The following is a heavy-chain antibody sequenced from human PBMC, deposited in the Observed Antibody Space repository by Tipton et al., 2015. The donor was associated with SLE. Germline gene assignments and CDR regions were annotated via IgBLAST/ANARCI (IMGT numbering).Heavy chain of an antibody. CDR2: IDYSGST. CDR3: ARFKTYCYDNSDYYHDY. CDR1: GDSIRRHY. Sequence: TLSLTCSVSGDSIRRHYWSWIRQPPGKGLEWIGYIDYSGSTNYNPSLRSRVTISVDTSKNQFSLTLSSVTAADTAVYHCARFKTYCYDNSDYYHDYWGQGTLVTVSS. J-gene: IGHJ4*02. D-gene: IGHD3-22*01. V-gene: IGHV4-59*11.